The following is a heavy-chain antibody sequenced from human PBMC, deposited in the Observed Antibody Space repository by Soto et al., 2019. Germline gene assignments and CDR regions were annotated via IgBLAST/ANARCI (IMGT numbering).Heavy chain of an antibody. D-gene: IGHD3-3*01. CDR3: ARDYDFWSGSGDP. J-gene: IGHJ5*02. Sequence: GGSLRLSCAASGFTFSSYIMNWVRQAPGKGLEWVSSISSSSSYIYYADSVKGRFTISRDNAKNSLYLQMNSLRAEDTAVYYCARDYDFWSGSGDPWGQGTMVTV. CDR2: ISSSSSYI. V-gene: IGHV3-21*01. CDR1: GFTFSSYI.